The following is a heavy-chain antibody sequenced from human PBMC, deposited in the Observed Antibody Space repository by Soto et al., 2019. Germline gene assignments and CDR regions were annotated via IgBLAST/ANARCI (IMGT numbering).Heavy chain of an antibody. CDR1: GGTFSKYA. CDR3: ASPLRDRNYYYGMAV. J-gene: IGHJ6*02. V-gene: IGHV1-69*01. Sequence: QVQLVQSGAEMQQPGASVRVSCKASGGTFSKYAFSWVRQAPGQGLEWLGGTIPMFGTPNYAQKFQGRVAISADESTATVYMELSSLRSEDTAGYFCASPLRDRNYYYGMAVWGQGTTVTVSS. CDR2: TIPMFGTP. D-gene: IGHD3-22*01.